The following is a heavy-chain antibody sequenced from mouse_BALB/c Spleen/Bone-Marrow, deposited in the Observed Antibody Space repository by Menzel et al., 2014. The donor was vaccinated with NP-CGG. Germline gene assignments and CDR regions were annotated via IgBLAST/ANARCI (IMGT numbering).Heavy chain of an antibody. CDR2: ISSGGSYT. CDR3: ARDHYGYYTMDY. J-gene: IGHJ4*01. Sequence: VQLQQSGGGLVKPGGSLKLSCAASGFTFSSYAMSWVRQSPEKRLEWVAEISSGGSYTYYPDTVTGRFTISGDNAKNTLYLEMSSLGSEDTAMYYCARDHYGYYTMDYWGQGTSVTVSS. V-gene: IGHV5-9-4*01. CDR1: GFTFSSYA. D-gene: IGHD1-2*01.